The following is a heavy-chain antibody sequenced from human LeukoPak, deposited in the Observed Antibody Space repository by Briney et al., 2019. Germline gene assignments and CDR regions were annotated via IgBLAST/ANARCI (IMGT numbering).Heavy chain of an antibody. Sequence: GASVKVSCKASGYTFIDYYMHWVRQAPGQGLEWMGWINPNSGVTNSAQKFQGGVTMTRDTSISTAYMEVSRLRSDDTAVYYCARDGSLDIWGQGTMVTISS. CDR3: ARDGSLDI. D-gene: IGHD1-26*01. J-gene: IGHJ3*02. CDR1: GYTFIDYY. V-gene: IGHV1-2*02. CDR2: INPNSGVT.